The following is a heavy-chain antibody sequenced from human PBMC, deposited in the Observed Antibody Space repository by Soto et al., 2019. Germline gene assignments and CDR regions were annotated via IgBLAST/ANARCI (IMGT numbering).Heavy chain of an antibody. Sequence: GASAELSWNECGYGLVNNYRRWVRQDPRQGFEWMGRISPKSGGTNYAQKFQGRVRMTWDTSLKTAYMELSSLKSDDTAVYYCARPPGYISDWHFLDLWVQGTLVPVSS. D-gene: IGHD2-21*02. V-gene: IGHV1-2*02. J-gene: IGHJ5*02. CDR1: GYGLVNNY. CDR3: ARPPGYISDWHFLDL. CDR2: ISPKSGGT.